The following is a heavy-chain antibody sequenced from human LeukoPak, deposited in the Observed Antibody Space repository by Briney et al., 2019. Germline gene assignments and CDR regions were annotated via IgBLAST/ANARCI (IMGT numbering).Heavy chain of an antibody. D-gene: IGHD3-22*01. V-gene: IGHV1-46*01. CDR1: GYTFTSYY. CDR3: ARDGHRRYYYDSSGREHAFDI. CDR2: INPSGGST. J-gene: IGHJ3*02. Sequence: ASVKVSCKASGYTFTSYYMHWVRQAPGQGLEWMGIINPSGGSTSYAQKFQSRVTMTRDMSTSTAYMELRGLRSDDTAVYYCARDGHRRYYYDSSGREHAFDIWGQGTMVTVSS.